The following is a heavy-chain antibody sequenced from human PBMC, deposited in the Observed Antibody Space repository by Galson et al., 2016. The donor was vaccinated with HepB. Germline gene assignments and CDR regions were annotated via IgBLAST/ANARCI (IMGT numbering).Heavy chain of an antibody. Sequence: SLRLSCAASGFTFRNAWMSWVRQAPGKGLEWVGRIKSKTDGGTTDYAAPVKGRFTISTDDSKNTLYLQMNSLKTEDTAVYYCTTDATKGYYFGSGTYSFDYWGQGTLVTVSS. CDR3: TTDATKGYYFGSGTYSFDY. D-gene: IGHD3-10*01. CDR2: IKSKTDGGTT. V-gene: IGHV3-15*01. J-gene: IGHJ4*02. CDR1: GFTFRNAW.